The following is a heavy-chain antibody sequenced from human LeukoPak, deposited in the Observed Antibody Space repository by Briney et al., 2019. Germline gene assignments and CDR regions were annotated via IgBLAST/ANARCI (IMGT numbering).Heavy chain of an antibody. D-gene: IGHD6-13*01. CDR2: IIPIFGTA. V-gene: IGHV1-69*05. CDR1: GGTFSSYA. J-gene: IGHJ5*02. Sequence: ASVKVSCKASGGTFSSYAISWVRQAPGQGLERMGGIIPIFGTANYAQKFRGRVTITTDESTSTAYMELSSLRSEDTAVYYCARDVRSSSWFSDNWFDPWGQGTLATVSS. CDR3: ARDVRSSSWFSDNWFDP.